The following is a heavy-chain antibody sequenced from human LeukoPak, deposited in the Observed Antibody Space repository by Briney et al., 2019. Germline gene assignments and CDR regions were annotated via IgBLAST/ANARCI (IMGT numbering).Heavy chain of an antibody. CDR1: GGTFSSYA. CDR3: ARAIRDLTIFGVVHYYGMDV. V-gene: IGHV1-69*01. D-gene: IGHD3-3*01. Sequence: ASVKVSCKASGGTFSSYAISWVRQAPGQGLGWMGGIIPIFGTANYAQKFQGRVTITADESTSTAYMELSSLRSEDTAVYYCARAIRDLTIFGVVHYYGMDVWGQGTTVTVSS. CDR2: IIPIFGTA. J-gene: IGHJ6*02.